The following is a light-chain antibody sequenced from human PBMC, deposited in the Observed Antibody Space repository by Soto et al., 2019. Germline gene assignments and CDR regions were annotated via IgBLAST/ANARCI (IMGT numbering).Light chain of an antibody. Sequence: EIVLTQSPATLSLSPGDRATLSCRASQSVSSYLAWYQQKPGQAPRLLIFDASNRAAGIPARFSDSRSGTDFTLTITSLEPEDFGVYYCQQRSNWPSTVGGGTKVEIK. CDR2: DAS. CDR1: QSVSSY. V-gene: IGKV3-11*01. J-gene: IGKJ4*01. CDR3: QQRSNWPST.